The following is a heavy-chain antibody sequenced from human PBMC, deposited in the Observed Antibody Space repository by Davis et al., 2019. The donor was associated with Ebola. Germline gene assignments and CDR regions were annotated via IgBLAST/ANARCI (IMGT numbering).Heavy chain of an antibody. CDR1: GGTFSSYA. Sequence: AASVKVSCKASGGTFSSYAISWVRQAPGQGLEWMGRIIPILGIANYAQKFQGRVTITADKSTGTAYMELSSLRSEDTAVYYCARGRYSSGWYVRLYYFDYWGQGTLVTVSS. D-gene: IGHD6-19*01. J-gene: IGHJ4*02. CDR2: IIPILGIA. V-gene: IGHV1-69*04. CDR3: ARGRYSSGWYVRLYYFDY.